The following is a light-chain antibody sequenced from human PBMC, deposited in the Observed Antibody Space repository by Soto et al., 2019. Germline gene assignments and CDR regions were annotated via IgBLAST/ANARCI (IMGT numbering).Light chain of an antibody. CDR1: SSDVGDYNY. CDR2: EVS. V-gene: IGLV2-8*01. J-gene: IGLJ3*02. Sequence: QSVLTQPPSASGSPGQSVTISCTGTSSDVGDYNYVSWYQQHPGKAPKLMIYEVSKRPSGVPDRFSGSKSGNTASLPVSGLQAEDEADYYCSSYAGSNNLVFGGGTKLTVL. CDR3: SSYAGSNNLV.